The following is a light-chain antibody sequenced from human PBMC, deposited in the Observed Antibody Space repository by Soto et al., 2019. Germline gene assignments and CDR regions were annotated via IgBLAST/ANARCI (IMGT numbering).Light chain of an antibody. Sequence: QSVLTQPPSVSGXXXXRVXXXCTGSSSXXGAGYDVHWYQQLPGTAPKLLIYGNSNRPSGVPDRFSGSKSGTSASLAITGLQAEDEADYYCQSYDSSLSGWVFGGGTKVTVL. CDR3: QSYDSSLSGWV. V-gene: IGLV1-40*01. CDR1: SSXXGAGYD. CDR2: GNS. J-gene: IGLJ3*02.